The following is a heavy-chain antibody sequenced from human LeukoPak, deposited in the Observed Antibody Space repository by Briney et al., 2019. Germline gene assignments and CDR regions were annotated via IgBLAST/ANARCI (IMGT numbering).Heavy chain of an antibody. D-gene: IGHD5-12*01. J-gene: IGHJ4*02. CDR3: ASQVATRNTLDY. Sequence: SETLSLTCTVSGGSISSSSYYWGWIRQPPGKGLEWIGSIYYSGSTYYNPSLKSRVTISVDTSKNQFSLKLSSVTAADTAVYYCASQVATRNTLDYWGQGTLVTVSS. CDR2: IYYSGST. V-gene: IGHV4-39*01. CDR1: GGSISSSSYY.